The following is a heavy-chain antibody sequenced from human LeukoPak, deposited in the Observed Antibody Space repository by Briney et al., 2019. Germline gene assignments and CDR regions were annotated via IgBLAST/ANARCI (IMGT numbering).Heavy chain of an antibody. J-gene: IGHJ6*03. CDR1: GGSFSGYY. CDR3: ASVRHDPLEYYYYIDV. D-gene: IGHD2/OR15-2a*01. CDR2: INHSGST. Sequence: PSETLSLTCAVYGGSFSGYYWSWIRQPPGKGLEWIGEINHSGSTNYNPSLKSRVTISVDTSKNQFSLKLSSVTAADTAVYYCASVRHDPLEYYYYIDVWATGTTVTVSS. V-gene: IGHV4-34*01.